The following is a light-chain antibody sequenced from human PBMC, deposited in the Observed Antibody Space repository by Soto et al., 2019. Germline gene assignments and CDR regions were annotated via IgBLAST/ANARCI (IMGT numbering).Light chain of an antibody. CDR3: QQYGSSPRT. CDR1: QSVSGSY. V-gene: IGKV3-20*01. Sequence: EIVLTQSPGTLSLSPGERVTLSCRASQSVSGSYLAWFQQKPGQAPRLLIYGASSRATDIPDRFSGSGSGTDFTLTISRLEPEDFAVYYCQQYGSSPRTFGQGTKVEIK. CDR2: GAS. J-gene: IGKJ1*01.